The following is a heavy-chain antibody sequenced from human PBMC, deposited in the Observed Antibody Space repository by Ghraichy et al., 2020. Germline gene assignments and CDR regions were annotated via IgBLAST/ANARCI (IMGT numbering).Heavy chain of an antibody. CDR2: INSAGSST. J-gene: IGHJ4*02. D-gene: IGHD6-19*01. V-gene: IGHV3-74*01. Sequence: GESLNISCVASGFTFSSYWMHWVRQAPGKGLVWVSRINSAGSSTSYADSVKGRFTISRDNAKNTLYLQMNSLRAEDTAVYYCVRAAEMVSSDSYVEIDYWGQGTLVTVSS. CDR3: VRAAEMVSSDSYVEIDY. CDR1: GFTFSSYW.